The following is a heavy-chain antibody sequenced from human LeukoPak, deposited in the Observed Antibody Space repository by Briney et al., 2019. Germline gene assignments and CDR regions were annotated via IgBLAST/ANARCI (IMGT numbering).Heavy chain of an antibody. J-gene: IGHJ4*02. CDR1: GGSFSGYY. D-gene: IGHD3-10*01. CDR3: ATQSEIAISGFDY. V-gene: IGHV4-34*01. CDR2: IYHSGST. Sequence: SETLSLTCAVYGGSFSGYYWSWIRQPPGKGLEWIGEIYHSGSTNYNPSLKSRVTISVDKSKNQFSLKLNSVTAADTAVYYCATQSEIAISGFDYWGQGTLVTVSS.